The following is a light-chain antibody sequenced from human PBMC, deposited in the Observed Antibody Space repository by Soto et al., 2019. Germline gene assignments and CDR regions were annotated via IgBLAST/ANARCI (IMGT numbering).Light chain of an antibody. Sequence: DIQMTQSPSSLSASVGDRVTITCRASQIISSYLNWYQQKPGKAPKLLIYAAYSLLSVVPSRFSVSGSGRDFTVTISCLQHDDFATYYCEHGYSLLWTFGQGTNVEVK. V-gene: IGKV1-39*01. CDR2: AAY. CDR1: QIISSY. CDR3: EHGYSLLWT. J-gene: IGKJ1*01.